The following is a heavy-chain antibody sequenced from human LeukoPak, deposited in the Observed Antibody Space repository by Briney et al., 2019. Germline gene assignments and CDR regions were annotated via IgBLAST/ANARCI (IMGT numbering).Heavy chain of an antibody. V-gene: IGHV4-4*02. CDR3: ATLSGTAFFDY. J-gene: IGHJ4*02. CDR2: IYHSGSI. Sequence: SETLSLTCAVSGGSISSSNWWSWVRQPPGKGLEWIGDIYHSGSINYNPSLKSRVTMSVDKSKNQFSLKLSSVTAADTAVYYCATLSGTAFFDYWGQGTLVTVSS. CDR1: GGSISSSNW. D-gene: IGHD1-26*01.